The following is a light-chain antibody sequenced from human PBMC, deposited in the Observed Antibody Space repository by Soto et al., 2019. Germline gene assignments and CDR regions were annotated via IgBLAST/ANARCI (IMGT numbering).Light chain of an antibody. J-gene: IGKJ1*01. CDR3: QRYNSNSRT. Sequence: DIQMTQSPSTLSASVGDRVTITCRASQNVNKWVAWYQQKPGKAPKFLIYDASVLESGVPSLYSRSGSGTEFTLTISSLQHDDFATYYCQRYNSNSRTFGQGTKGEMK. CDR1: QNVNKW. CDR2: DAS. V-gene: IGKV1-5*01.